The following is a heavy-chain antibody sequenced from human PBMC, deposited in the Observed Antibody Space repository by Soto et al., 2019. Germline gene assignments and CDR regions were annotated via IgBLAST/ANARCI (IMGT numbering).Heavy chain of an antibody. Sequence: QVQLQQWGAGLLKPSETLSLTCAVYGGSFSGYYWSWIRQPPGKGLEWIGEINHSGSTNYNPSLKSRVTISVDTSKNQFSLKLSSVTAADTAVYYCARGARLRSLGYWGQGTLVTVSS. CDR1: GGSFSGYY. J-gene: IGHJ4*02. CDR2: INHSGST. D-gene: IGHD4-17*01. V-gene: IGHV4-34*01. CDR3: ARGARLRSLGY.